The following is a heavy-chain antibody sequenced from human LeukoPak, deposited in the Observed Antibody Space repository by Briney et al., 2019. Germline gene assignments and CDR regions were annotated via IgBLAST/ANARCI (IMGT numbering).Heavy chain of an antibody. J-gene: IGHJ4*02. Sequence: GGSLRLSCAASGFTFSNYWMCWIRQAPGKGLEWVANIKEDGSQKYYVDSVKGRFTIPRDNAKNLLYLQMNSLRAEDTAVYYCARTMITFGGVPSPPYFDYWGQGTLVTVSS. D-gene: IGHD3-16*01. CDR3: ARTMITFGGVPSPPYFDY. V-gene: IGHV3-7*01. CDR2: IKEDGSQK. CDR1: GFTFSNYW.